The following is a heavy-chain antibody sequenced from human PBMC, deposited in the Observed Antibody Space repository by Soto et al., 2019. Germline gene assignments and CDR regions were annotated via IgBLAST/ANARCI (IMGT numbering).Heavy chain of an antibody. V-gene: IGHV1-69*12. D-gene: IGHD3-3*01. CDR1: GGTFSSYA. J-gene: IGHJ3*01. CDR3: ARDHDFYLRLLT. Sequence: QVQLVQSGAEVKKPGSSVKVSCKASGGTFSSYAISWVRQAPGQGLEWMGGIIPIFGTANYAQKFQGRVTNTADESRSTAYMELSSLRSEDTAVYYCARDHDFYLRLLTWCQGTMVTVSS. CDR2: IIPIFGTA.